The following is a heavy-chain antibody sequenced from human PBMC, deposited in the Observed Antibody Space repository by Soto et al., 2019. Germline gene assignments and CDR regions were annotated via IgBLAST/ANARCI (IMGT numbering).Heavy chain of an antibody. V-gene: IGHV4-59*07. CDR2: IYYNGRT. D-gene: IGHD5-12*01. J-gene: IGHJ6*01. Sequence: SDPLALTCTVSGGSIADYFWTWVRQSPGKGLEWIGYIYYNGRTNYNPSFTKRVTISVDTSKNQFSLKLNSVTAADTAVYYCARVGGDDLGGYAGFEDRG. CDR3: ARVGGDDLGGYAGFED. CDR1: GGSIADYF.